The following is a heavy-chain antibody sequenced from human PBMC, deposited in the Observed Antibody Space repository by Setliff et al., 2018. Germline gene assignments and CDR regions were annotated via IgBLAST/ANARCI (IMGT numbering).Heavy chain of an antibody. V-gene: IGHV4-59*11. Sequence: SETLSLTCTVSGGSISSHYWSWIRQPPGKGLEWIGSIYYSGSTNYNPSLKSRVTISVDTSKNRFSLKLSSVTAADTAVYYCARDLGYSYGIYYFDYWGQGTLVTV. CDR3: ARDLGYSYGIYYFDY. CDR2: IYYSGST. CDR1: GGSISSHY. J-gene: IGHJ4*02. D-gene: IGHD5-18*01.